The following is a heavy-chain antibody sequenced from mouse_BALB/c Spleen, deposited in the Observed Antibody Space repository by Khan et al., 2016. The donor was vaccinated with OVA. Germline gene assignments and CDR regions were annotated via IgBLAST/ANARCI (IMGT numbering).Heavy chain of an antibody. D-gene: IGHD2-14*01. CDR3: AREGDYYRSDDWCSY. CDR2: INPSNGYT. V-gene: IGHV1-4*01. CDR1: GYTFTTYT. J-gene: IGHJ3*01. Sequence: QVQLKESGAELARPGASVKMSCKASGYTFTTYTMHWVKQRPGQGLEWIGYINPSNGYTNYNQKFKDKSTLTADKSSSTAYIQLNSLTSDYSAVYYCAREGDYYRSDDWCSYWGQGTLVTVSA.